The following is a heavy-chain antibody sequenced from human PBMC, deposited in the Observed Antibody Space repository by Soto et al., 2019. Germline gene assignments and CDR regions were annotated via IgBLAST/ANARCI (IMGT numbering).Heavy chain of an antibody. CDR1: GFTFSSYA. CDR2: ISYDGSNK. V-gene: IGHV3-30-3*01. D-gene: IGHD4-4*01. Sequence: QVQLVESGGGVVQPGRSLRLSCAASGFTFSSYAMHWVHQAPGKGLEWVAVISYDGSNKYYADSVKGRLTISRDNSKNTLYLQMNSLRAEDTAVYYCARPLWRNDYNWGYFDLWGRGTLVTVSS. CDR3: ARPLWRNDYNWGYFDL. J-gene: IGHJ2*01.